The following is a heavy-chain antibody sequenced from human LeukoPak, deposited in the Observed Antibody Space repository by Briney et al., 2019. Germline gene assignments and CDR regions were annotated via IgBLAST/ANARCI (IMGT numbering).Heavy chain of an antibody. CDR2: ISGSGGST. CDR3: AKDSSCSSTSCYNDYYYYYMDV. CDR1: GFTFSSYP. Sequence: GGSLRLSCAASGFTFSSYPMSWVRQAPGKGLEWVSAISGSGGSTYYADSVKGRFTISRDNSKSTLYLQMNSLRAEDTAVYYCAKDSSCSSTSCYNDYYYYYMDVWGKGTTVTVSS. D-gene: IGHD2-2*02. V-gene: IGHV3-23*01. J-gene: IGHJ6*03.